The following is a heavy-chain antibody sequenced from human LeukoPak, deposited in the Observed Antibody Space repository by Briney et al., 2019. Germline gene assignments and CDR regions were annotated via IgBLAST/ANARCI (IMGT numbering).Heavy chain of an antibody. Sequence: GGSLRLSCAASGFTFSSYGMHWVRQAPGKGLEWVAFIRYDGSNKYYADSVKGRFTISRDNSKNTLYLQMNSLRAEDTAVYYCAKAYYSSVLTAPGYWGQGTLVTVSS. CDR2: IRYDGSNK. J-gene: IGHJ4*02. CDR3: AKAYYSSVLTAPGY. CDR1: GFTFSSYG. D-gene: IGHD6-19*01. V-gene: IGHV3-30*02.